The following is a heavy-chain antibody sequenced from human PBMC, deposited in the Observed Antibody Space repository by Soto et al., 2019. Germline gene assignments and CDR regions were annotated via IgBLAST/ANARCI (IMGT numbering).Heavy chain of an antibody. Sequence: QVQLVESGGGVVQPGRSLRLSCAASGFTFSSYGMHWVRQAPGKGLEWVAVIWYDGSNKYYADSVKGRFTISRDNSKNTLYLQMNSLRAEDTAVSYCARDLSRGYSYGSDYWGQGTLVTVSS. D-gene: IGHD5-18*01. CDR3: ARDLSRGYSYGSDY. J-gene: IGHJ4*02. CDR2: IWYDGSNK. V-gene: IGHV3-33*01. CDR1: GFTFSSYG.